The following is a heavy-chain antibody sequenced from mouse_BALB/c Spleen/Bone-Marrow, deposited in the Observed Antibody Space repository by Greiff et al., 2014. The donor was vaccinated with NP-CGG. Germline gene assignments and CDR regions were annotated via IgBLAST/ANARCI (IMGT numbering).Heavy chain of an antibody. D-gene: IGHD2-3*01. CDR2: INPDSRTI. CDR3: ARLGYYGGFAY. J-gene: IGHJ3*01. Sequence: EVQGVESGGGLVQPGRSLKISCAASGFDFSGFWMGWVRLAPGKGLEWIGEINPDSRTINYSPFLKDRFIISRGNAKNTLCLHMSKVRSEDTALYYCARLGYYGGFAYWGQGTLVTVSA. V-gene: IGHV4-1*02. CDR1: GFDFSGFW.